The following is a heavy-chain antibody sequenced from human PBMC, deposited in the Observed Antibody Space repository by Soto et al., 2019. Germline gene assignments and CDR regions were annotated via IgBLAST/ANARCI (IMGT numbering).Heavy chain of an antibody. J-gene: IGHJ6*02. V-gene: IGHV4-59*01. CDR2: IYYSGST. D-gene: IGHD3-3*01. Sequence: SETLFLTCTVSGGSISSYYWSWIRQPPGKGLEWIGYIYYSGSTNYNPSLKSRVTISVDTSKNQFSLKLSSVTAADTAVYYCARGDYDFWSGPRNYYYGMDVWGQGTTVTVSS. CDR3: ARGDYDFWSGPRNYYYGMDV. CDR1: GGSISSYY.